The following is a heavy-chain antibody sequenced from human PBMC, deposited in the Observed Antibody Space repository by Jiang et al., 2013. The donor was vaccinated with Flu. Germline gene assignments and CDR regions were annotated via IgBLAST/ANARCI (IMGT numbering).Heavy chain of an antibody. Sequence: GLVKPSETLSLTCTVSGGSIRSNYYWGCIRQAPGKGLEWIASIFYSGSTYFNPSLKSRLTISVDKSKNQFSLNLTSVTAADTAVYYCTRHLRWGGFDVWGQGTTVTVSS. CDR1: GGSIRSNYY. CDR2: IFYSGST. D-gene: IGHD3-16*01. CDR3: TRHLRWGGFDV. J-gene: IGHJ6*02. V-gene: IGHV4-39*01.